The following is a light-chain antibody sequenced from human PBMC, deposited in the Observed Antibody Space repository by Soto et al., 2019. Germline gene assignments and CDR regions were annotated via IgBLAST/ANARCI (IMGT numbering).Light chain of an antibody. CDR3: QQYGSSPRT. V-gene: IGKV3-11*01. CDR1: QSFRGL. Sequence: EVVLTQSPVTLSLSPGERATLSCRASQSFRGLLAWYQQKPGQAPRLLIYDAYNRATGIPPRFSGSGSGTDFTLTISSLEPEDSAVYYCQQYGSSPRTFGQGTKV. J-gene: IGKJ1*01. CDR2: DAY.